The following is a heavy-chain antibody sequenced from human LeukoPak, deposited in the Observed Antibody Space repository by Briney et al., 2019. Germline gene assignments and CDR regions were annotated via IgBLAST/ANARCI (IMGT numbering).Heavy chain of an antibody. CDR1: GFTFSSYW. D-gene: IGHD5-12*01. CDR3: ARRYSGYGGWFDP. J-gene: IGHJ5*02. CDR2: INWNGGST. Sequence: GGSLRLSCAASGFTFSSYWMSWVRQAPGKGLEWVSGINWNGGSTGYADSVKGRFTISRDNAKNSLYLQMNSLRAEDTALYYCARRYSGYGGWFDPWGQGTLVTVSS. V-gene: IGHV3-20*04.